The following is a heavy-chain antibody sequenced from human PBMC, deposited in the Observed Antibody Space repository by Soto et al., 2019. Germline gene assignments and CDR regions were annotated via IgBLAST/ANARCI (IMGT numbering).Heavy chain of an antibody. J-gene: IGHJ4*02. D-gene: IGHD1-1*01. V-gene: IGHV1-24*01. CDR3: ALSHFYGQTTIDY. CDR1: GYTLTELS. Sequence: ASVKVSCTVSGYTLTELSMHWVRQAPGKGLEWMGGFDPEDGETIYAQKFQGRVTMTEDTSTDTAYMELSSLRSEDTAVYYCALSHFYGQTTIDYWGQGTLVTVSS. CDR2: FDPEDGET.